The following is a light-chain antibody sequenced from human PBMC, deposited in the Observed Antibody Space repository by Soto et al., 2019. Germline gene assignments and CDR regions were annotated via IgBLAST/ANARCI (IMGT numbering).Light chain of an antibody. J-gene: IGLJ1*01. CDR2: EVS. Sequence: QLVLTQPASGSGSPGQSITISCTVTSSDVGGYKYVSWYQQHPGRAPTLMIYEVSHRPSGVSIRFSGSKSGNTASLTISGLQDEGEATYYCSSFTSVHTNVFGTGTKVTVL. V-gene: IGLV2-14*03. CDR3: SSFTSVHTNV. CDR1: SSDVGGYKY.